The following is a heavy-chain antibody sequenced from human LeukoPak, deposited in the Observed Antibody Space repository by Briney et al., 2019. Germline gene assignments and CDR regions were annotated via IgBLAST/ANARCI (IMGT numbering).Heavy chain of an antibody. J-gene: IGHJ4*02. Sequence: GGSLRLSCAASGFTFSSYGMHWVRQAPGKGLEWVAFIRYDGSNKYYADSVKGRFTISRDNSKNTLYLQMNSLRAEDTAVYYCAKDMFRSSASCPDYWGQGTLVTISS. D-gene: IGHD2-2*01. CDR1: GFTFSSYG. CDR2: IRYDGSNK. V-gene: IGHV3-30*02. CDR3: AKDMFRSSASCPDY.